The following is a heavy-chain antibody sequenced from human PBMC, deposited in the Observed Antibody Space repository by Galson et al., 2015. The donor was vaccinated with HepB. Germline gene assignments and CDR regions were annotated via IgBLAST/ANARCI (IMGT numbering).Heavy chain of an antibody. CDR2: INPYTGNT. D-gene: IGHD3-10*01. CDR1: GFTFTNYG. CDR3: ARCIIFPLMWSSEWYFDL. J-gene: IGHJ2*01. V-gene: IGHV1-18*01. Sequence: SVKVSCKASGFTFTNYGINWVRQAPGQGLEWMGWINPYTGNTNYAQIFQGRVTMTTDTSTSTAYMELGSLRSDDTAVYYCARCIIFPLMWSSEWYFDLWGRGTLVTVSS.